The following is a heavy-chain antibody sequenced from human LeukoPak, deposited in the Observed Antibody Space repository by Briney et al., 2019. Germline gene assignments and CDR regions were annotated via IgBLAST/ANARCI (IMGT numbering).Heavy chain of an antibody. CDR1: GFTFSSYA. J-gene: IGHJ3*01. D-gene: IGHD3-10*02. Sequence: GGSLRLSCAAPGFTFSSYAMHWVRQAPGKGLEWVAVISYDGSNKYYADSVKGRSTISRDNSKNTLYLQMNSLRAEDTAVYYCAKFFTGEYVRAFDVWGQGTMVTVSS. CDR3: AKFFTGEYVRAFDV. CDR2: ISYDGSNK. V-gene: IGHV3-30*18.